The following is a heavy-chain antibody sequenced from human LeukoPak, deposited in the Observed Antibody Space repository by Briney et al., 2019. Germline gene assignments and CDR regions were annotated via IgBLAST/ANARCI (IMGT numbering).Heavy chain of an antibody. J-gene: IGHJ4*02. CDR2: IYYSGTT. D-gene: IGHD6-19*01. V-gene: IGHV4-59*01. CDR3: ARDSAWYAY. CDR1: GGSISGYY. Sequence: PSETLSLTCTVSGGSISGYYWSWIRQPPGKGLEYIACIYYSGTTDFNSSLKSRVTISVDTSKNQFSLRLSSVTAADTAVYYCARDSAWYAYWGQGTLVTVSS.